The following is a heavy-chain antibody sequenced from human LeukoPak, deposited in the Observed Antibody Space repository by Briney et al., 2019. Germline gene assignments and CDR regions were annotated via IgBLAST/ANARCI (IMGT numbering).Heavy chain of an antibody. CDR3: ARDRLTNDAFDI. D-gene: IGHD2-8*01. Sequence: GGSLRLSCAASGFTFNSYWMHWVRQAPGKGLVWVSRINSDGSGTSDADFVKGRFTISRDNSKNTLYLQMNSLRAEDTAMCYCARDRLTNDAFDIWGQGTIVTVSS. J-gene: IGHJ3*02. V-gene: IGHV3-74*01. CDR2: INSDGSGT. CDR1: GFTFNSYW.